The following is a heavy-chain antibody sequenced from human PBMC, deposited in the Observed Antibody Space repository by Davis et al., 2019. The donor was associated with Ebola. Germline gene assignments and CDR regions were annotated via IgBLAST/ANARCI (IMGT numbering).Heavy chain of an antibody. CDR2: ISYSGRT. CDR1: GGSISSGGYY. J-gene: IGHJ1*01. D-gene: IGHD3-22*01. Sequence: MPSETLSLTCTVSGGSISSGGYYWSWIRQHPGTGLEWIGSISYSGRTSSNPSLESRVTISIDTSKNQFSLKLSSVTAADTAVYYCARARGDYYDVTGYYPAEYIQHWGQGTLLTVSS. V-gene: IGHV4-31*03. CDR3: ARARGDYYDVTGYYPAEYIQH.